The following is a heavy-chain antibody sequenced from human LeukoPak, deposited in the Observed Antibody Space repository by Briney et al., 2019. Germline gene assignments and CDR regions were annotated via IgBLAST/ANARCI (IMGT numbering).Heavy chain of an antibody. V-gene: IGHV1-8*01. Sequence: GASVKVSFKASGYTFTMYDINWVRQATGQGREWMGWMNPNSGNTGYAQKFQGRVTITRNTSISTAYMELSSLRSEDTAVYYCARRVAARRVDDYWGQGTLVTVSS. J-gene: IGHJ4*02. CDR1: GYTFTMYD. D-gene: IGHD6-6*01. CDR2: MNPNSGNT. CDR3: ARRVAARRVDDY.